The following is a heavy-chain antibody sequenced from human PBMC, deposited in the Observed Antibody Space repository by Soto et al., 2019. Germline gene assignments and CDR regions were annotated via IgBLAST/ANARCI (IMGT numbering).Heavy chain of an antibody. Sequence: EVQLVESGGGLVQPGGSLRLSCAASGFTSSSYWMHWVRQAPGKGLVWVSRISNDGTSTNYADSVKGRFTISRDNAKNTVYLEMNSLRAEDTAVYYCARDWYYYDTSDHFSGDAFDIWGQGTTVTVSS. CDR3: ARDWYYYDTSDHFSGDAFDI. CDR1: GFTSSSYW. V-gene: IGHV3-74*01. CDR2: ISNDGTST. D-gene: IGHD3-22*01. J-gene: IGHJ3*02.